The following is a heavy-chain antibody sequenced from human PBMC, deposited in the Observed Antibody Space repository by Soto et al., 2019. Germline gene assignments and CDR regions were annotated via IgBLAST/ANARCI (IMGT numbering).Heavy chain of an antibody. Sequence: SETLPVTCAVSGDSIGSSNWWSWVRQPPGQGLERIGEIYHSGSTNYNPSLKSRVTMSVDKSKNQFSLKLSSVTTADTAVYYWARGGGSYSQLFGTFDYWGQGTLVTVSS. V-gene: IGHV4-4*02. CDR1: GDSIGSSNW. J-gene: IGHJ4*02. CDR2: IYHSGST. CDR3: ARGGGSYSQLFGTFDY. D-gene: IGHD6-13*01.